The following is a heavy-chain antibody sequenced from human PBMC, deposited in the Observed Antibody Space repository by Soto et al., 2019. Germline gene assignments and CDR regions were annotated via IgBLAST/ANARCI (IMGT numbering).Heavy chain of an antibody. CDR1: GFTFSSYE. Sequence: GSLKLSCAASGFTFSSYEMNWVRQAPGKGLEWVSYISSSGSTIYYADSVKGRFTISRDNAKNSLYLQMNSLRAEDTAVYYCARAKFEDYDILTGYDAFDIWGQGTMVTVSS. J-gene: IGHJ3*02. CDR3: ARAKFEDYDILTGYDAFDI. CDR2: ISSSGSTI. V-gene: IGHV3-48*03. D-gene: IGHD3-9*01.